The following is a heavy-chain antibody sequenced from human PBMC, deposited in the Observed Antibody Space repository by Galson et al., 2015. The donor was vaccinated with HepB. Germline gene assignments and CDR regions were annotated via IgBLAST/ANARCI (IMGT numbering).Heavy chain of an antibody. V-gene: IGHV3-30-3*01. CDR1: GFTFSSYA. CDR2: ISYDGSNK. J-gene: IGHJ4*02. D-gene: IGHD3-22*01. Sequence: SLRLSCAASGFTFSSYAMHWVRQAPGKGLEWVAVISYDGSNKYYADSVKGRFTISRDNSKNTLYLQMNSLRAEDTAVYYCARDLGDSSGYWGQGTLVTVSS. CDR3: ARDLGDSSGY.